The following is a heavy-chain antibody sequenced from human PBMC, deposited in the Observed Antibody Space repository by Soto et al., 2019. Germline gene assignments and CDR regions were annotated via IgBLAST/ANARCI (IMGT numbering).Heavy chain of an antibody. V-gene: IGHV4-59*01. CDR3: ARGRLGILEY. D-gene: IGHD3-9*01. Sequence: SETRSLTCTVSGGSIRSYSGTGIRQPPGKGLEWIGYLHYSGSTNYNPSLKSRVTMSVDTSKNQFSLKLTSVTAADTAVYYCARGRLGILEYWGLGTLVTVS. CDR1: GGSIRSYS. J-gene: IGHJ4*02. CDR2: LHYSGST.